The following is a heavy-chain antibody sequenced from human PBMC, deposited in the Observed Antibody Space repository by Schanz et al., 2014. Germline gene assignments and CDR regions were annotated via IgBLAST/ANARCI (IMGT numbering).Heavy chain of an antibody. CDR3: AKGSMAARPLLPTDYYFYGTDI. CDR1: GFSISDAW. Sequence: VQLLESGGGLVKPGGSLTLSCAASGFSISDAWMHWVRQAPGKGLRCVAVISGNGGEKYYADSVKGRFTISRDNSENTLFLEMNSLRLEDTAVYYCAKGSMAARPLLPTDYYFYGTDIWGQGTTVTVSS. V-gene: IGHV3-30*18. D-gene: IGHD6-6*01. J-gene: IGHJ6*02. CDR2: ISGNGGEK.